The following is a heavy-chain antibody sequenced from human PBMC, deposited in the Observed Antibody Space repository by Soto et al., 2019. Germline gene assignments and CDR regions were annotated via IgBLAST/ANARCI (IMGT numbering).Heavy chain of an antibody. V-gene: IGHV3-74*01. D-gene: IGHD2-2*01. CDR2: INSDGSST. CDR3: AECSSSTVDI. Sequence: EVQLVESGGGLVQPGGSLRLSCAASGFTFSSYLMHWVRQAPGKGLVWVSRINSDGSSTSYADSVKGRFTVSRDNAKNTLYLQMNSLIAEDTAVYYCAECSSSTVDIWGQGTVVTVSS. J-gene: IGHJ3*02. CDR1: GFTFSSYL.